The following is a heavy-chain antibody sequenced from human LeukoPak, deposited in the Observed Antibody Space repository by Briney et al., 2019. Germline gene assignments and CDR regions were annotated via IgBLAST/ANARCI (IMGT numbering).Heavy chain of an antibody. CDR3: TTGYPSFDF. D-gene: IGHD3-9*01. CDR2: ISCSGGST. V-gene: IGHV3-23*01. Sequence: GGSLRLSCAASGFTFSSYAMSWVRQAPGKGLEWVSSISCSGGSTYYADSVKGRFTIYRDNSKNTLYLQMSSLRAEDTAVYYCTTGYPSFDFWGQGTVVSVSS. CDR1: GFTFSSYA. J-gene: IGHJ4*02.